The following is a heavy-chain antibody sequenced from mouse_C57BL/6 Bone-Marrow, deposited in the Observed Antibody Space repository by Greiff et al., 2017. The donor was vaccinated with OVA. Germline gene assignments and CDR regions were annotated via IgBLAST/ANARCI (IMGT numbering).Heavy chain of an antibody. CDR1: GYTFTSYW. V-gene: IGHV1-59*01. J-gene: IGHJ2*01. CDR3: AREGITTVVATVDY. D-gene: IGHD1-1*01. Sequence: VQLQQPGAELVRPGTSVKLSCKASGYTFTSYWMHWVKQRPGQGLEWIGVIDPSDSYTNYNQKFKGKATLTVDTSSSTAYMQLSSLTSEDSAVYDCAREGITTVVATVDYWGQGTTLTVSS. CDR2: IDPSDSYT.